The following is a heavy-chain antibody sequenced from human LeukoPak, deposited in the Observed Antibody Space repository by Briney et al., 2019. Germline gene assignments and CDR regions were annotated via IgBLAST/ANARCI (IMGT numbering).Heavy chain of an antibody. V-gene: IGHV3-7*03. CDR1: GFTFRSYW. J-gene: IGHJ5*02. D-gene: IGHD6-19*01. CDR2: IKQDGSVK. CDR3: ARDGDTSGWYA. Sequence: PGGSLRLSCAASGFTFRSYWMSWVRQAPGKGLEWVANIKQDGSVKNYVDSVKGRFTISRDNAKNSLYLQMNSLRAEDTAIYYCARDGDTSGWYAWGQGIPVTVSS.